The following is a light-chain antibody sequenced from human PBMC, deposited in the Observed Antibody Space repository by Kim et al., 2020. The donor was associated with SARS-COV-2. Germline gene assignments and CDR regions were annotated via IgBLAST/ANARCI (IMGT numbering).Light chain of an antibody. CDR1: SGSIASNY. CDR3: QSYDSSNHVV. V-gene: IGLV6-57*03. J-gene: IGLJ2*01. Sequence: TVTISCTRSSGSIASNYVQWYQQRPGSAPTTVIYEDNQRPSGVPDRFSGSIDSSSNSASLTISGLKTEDEADYCCQSYDSSNHVVFGGGTQLTVL. CDR2: EDN.